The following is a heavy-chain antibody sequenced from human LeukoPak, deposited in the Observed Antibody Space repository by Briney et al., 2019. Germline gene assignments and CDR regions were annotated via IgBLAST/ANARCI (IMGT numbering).Heavy chain of an antibody. CDR2: INPNSGGT. CDR3: ARVSVGGDYMDV. D-gene: IGHD2-21*01. Sequence: ASVKVSCKASGYTFTGYYMHWVRQAPGQGLEWMGWINPNSGGTNYAQKFQGRVTMTRDTSISTAYMELSRLRSDDTAVYYCARVSVGGDYMDVWGKGTTVTISS. CDR1: GYTFTGYY. J-gene: IGHJ6*03. V-gene: IGHV1-2*02.